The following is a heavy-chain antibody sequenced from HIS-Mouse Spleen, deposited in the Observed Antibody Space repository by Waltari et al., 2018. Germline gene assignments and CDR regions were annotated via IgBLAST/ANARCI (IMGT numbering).Heavy chain of an antibody. D-gene: IGHD3-10*01. Sequence: QVQLAQSGAEVKKPGSPVKVSGKASGYTSTSYDINWVRQATGQGLEWMGWMNPNSGNTGYAQKFQGRVTMTRTTSISTAYMKLSSLRSEDTAVYYCAARFGESHFDYWGQGTLVTVSS. CDR2: MNPNSGNT. V-gene: IGHV1-8*01. J-gene: IGHJ4*02. CDR3: AARFGESHFDY. CDR1: GYTSTSYD.